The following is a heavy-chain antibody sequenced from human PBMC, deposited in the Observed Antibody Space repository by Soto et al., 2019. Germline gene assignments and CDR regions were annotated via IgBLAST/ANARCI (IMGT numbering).Heavy chain of an antibody. D-gene: IGHD4-17*01. CDR3: ATVGLYGDYIDY. J-gene: IGHJ4*02. CDR1: GFTFSSYG. Sequence: GGSLRLSCAASGFTFSSYGMHWVRQAPGKGLEWVAVIWYDGSNIYYADSVKGRFTISRDNAKNTLYLQMNSLRAEDTAVYYCATVGLYGDYIDYWGQGTLVTVSS. CDR2: IWYDGSNI. V-gene: IGHV3-33*01.